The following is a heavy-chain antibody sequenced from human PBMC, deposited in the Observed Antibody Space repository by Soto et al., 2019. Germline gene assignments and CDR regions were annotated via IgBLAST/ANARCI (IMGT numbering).Heavy chain of an antibody. D-gene: IGHD3-10*01. Sequence: SVKVSCKASGGSFRTVPFSWVRQAPGQGLEWMGGITPVFGTANYAQKFQGRVTITADESTTTAYMELNSLRYEDKAIYFCASGKFGTHFFEYWGQGTQVTVPS. V-gene: IGHV1-69*13. CDR3: ASGKFGTHFFEY. J-gene: IGHJ4*02. CDR2: ITPVFGTA. CDR1: GGSFRTVP.